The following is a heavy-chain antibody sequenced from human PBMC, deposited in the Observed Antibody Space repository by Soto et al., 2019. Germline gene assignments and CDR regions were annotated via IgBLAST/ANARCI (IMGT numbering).Heavy chain of an antibody. CDR2: IIPIFGTA. CDR3: ASDVGYCSSTSCPSDG. CDR1: GGTFSSYA. D-gene: IGHD2-2*01. J-gene: IGHJ4*02. Sequence: QVQLVQSGAEVKKPGSSVKVSCEASGGTFSSYAISWVRQAPGQGLEWMGGIIPIFGTANYAQKFQGRVTITSDKSASTAYMELSSLRSEDTAVYYCASDVGYCSSTSCPSDGWGQGTLVTVSS. V-gene: IGHV1-69*06.